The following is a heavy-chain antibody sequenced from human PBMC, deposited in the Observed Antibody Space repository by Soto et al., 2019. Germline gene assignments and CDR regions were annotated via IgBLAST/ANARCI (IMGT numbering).Heavy chain of an antibody. V-gene: IGHV3-11*06. CDR3: ARVAWSRSSVDYYGMDY. CDR2: ISSSSSYT. Sequence: GGSLRLSCAASGFTFSDYYMSWIRQAPGKGLEWVSYISSSSSYTNYADSVKGRFTISRDNAKNSLYLQMNSLRAEDTAVYYCARVAWSRSSVDYYGMDYWGQGTTVTVSS. J-gene: IGHJ6*02. D-gene: IGHD6-6*01. CDR1: GFTFSDYY.